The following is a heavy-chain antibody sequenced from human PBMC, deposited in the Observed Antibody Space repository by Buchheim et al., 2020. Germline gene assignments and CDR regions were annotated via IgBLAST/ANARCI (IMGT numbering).Heavy chain of an antibody. V-gene: IGHV3-33*01. J-gene: IGHJ4*02. CDR1: GFTFSSYG. CDR2: IWYDGSNK. CDR3: ARDQGAVAGYFDY. Sequence: QVQLVESGGGVVQPGRSLRLSCAASGFTFSSYGMHWVRQAPGKGLEWVAVIWYDGSNKYYADSVKGRFTISRDNSKNTLDLQMNSLRAEDTAVYYCARDQGAVAGYFDYWGQGTL. D-gene: IGHD6-19*01.